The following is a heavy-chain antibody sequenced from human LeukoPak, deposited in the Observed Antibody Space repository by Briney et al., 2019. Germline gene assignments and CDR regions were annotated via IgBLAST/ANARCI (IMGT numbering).Heavy chain of an antibody. V-gene: IGHV4-34*01. Sequence: PSETLSLTCAVYGGSFSGYYWSWIRQPPGKGLEWIGEINHSGSTNYNPSLKSRVTISVDTSKNQFSLKLSSVTAADTAVYYCARGVSSWYPYYFDYWGQGTLVTVSS. J-gene: IGHJ4*02. CDR2: INHSGST. D-gene: IGHD6-13*01. CDR3: ARGVSSWYPYYFDY. CDR1: GGSFSGYY.